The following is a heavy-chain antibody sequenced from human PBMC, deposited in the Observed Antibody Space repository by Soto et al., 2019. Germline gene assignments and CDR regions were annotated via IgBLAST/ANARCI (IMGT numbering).Heavy chain of an antibody. V-gene: IGHV3-21*01. J-gene: IGHJ4*02. Sequence: EVQLVESGGGLVKPGGSLRLSCAASGFTFSSYSMNWVRQAPWKGLEWVSSISSSSSYIYYADSVKGRFTISRDNAKNSLYLQINILRAEDTAVYYCARETGYSYGGFDCWGQGTLVTVSS. CDR2: ISSSSSYI. CDR3: ARETGYSYGGFDC. CDR1: GFTFSSYS. D-gene: IGHD5-18*01.